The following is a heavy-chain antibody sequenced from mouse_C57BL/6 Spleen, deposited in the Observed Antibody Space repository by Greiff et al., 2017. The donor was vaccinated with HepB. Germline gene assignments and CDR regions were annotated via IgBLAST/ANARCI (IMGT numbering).Heavy chain of an antibody. Sequence: DVQLQESGGGLVKPGGSLKLSCAASGFTFSDYGMHWVRQAPEKGLEWVAYISSGSSTIYYADTVKGRFTISRDNAKNTLFLQMTSLRSEDTAMYYCARDRRGFAYWGQGTLVTVSA. CDR1: GFTFSDYG. J-gene: IGHJ3*01. CDR2: ISSGSSTI. CDR3: ARDRRGFAY. V-gene: IGHV5-17*01.